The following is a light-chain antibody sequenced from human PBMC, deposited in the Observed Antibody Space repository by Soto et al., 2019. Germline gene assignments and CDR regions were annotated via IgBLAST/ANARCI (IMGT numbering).Light chain of an antibody. CDR3: GTWDSDLSAEV. CDR1: SSNIGTNY. CDR2: DNS. J-gene: IGLJ3*02. Sequence: QSVLTQPPSVSAAPGQKVTISCSGSSSNIGTNYVSWYQQLPGRAPKLVIFDNSKRPSGIPDRFSGSKSGSSATLGVTGLQTGDDADYCCGTWDSDLSAEVFGGGTKLTVL. V-gene: IGLV1-51*01.